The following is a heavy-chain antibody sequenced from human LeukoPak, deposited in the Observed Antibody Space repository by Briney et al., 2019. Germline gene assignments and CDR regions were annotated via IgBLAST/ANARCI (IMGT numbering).Heavy chain of an antibody. CDR3: AARLTGSYFDY. CDR1: GFTFSTYA. CDR2: IRGNGGNT. J-gene: IGHJ4*02. D-gene: IGHD3-9*01. Sequence: PGGSLRLSCAASGFTFSTYAMSWVRQAPGKGLEWVSAIRGNGGNTYYADSVKGRFTISRDNSKNTLYLQINSLRAEDTAVYYCAARLTGSYFDYWGQGTLVTVSS. V-gene: IGHV3-23*01.